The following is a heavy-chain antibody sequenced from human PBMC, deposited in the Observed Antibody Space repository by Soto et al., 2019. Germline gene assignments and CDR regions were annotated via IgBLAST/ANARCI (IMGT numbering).Heavy chain of an antibody. D-gene: IGHD5-12*01. CDR2: INHSGST. V-gene: IGHV4-34*01. Sequence: PSETLSLTCAVYGGSFSGYYWSWIRQPPGKGLEWIGEINHSGSTNYNPSLKSRVTISVDTSKNQFSLKLSSVTAADTAVYYCARGVSGYSGYDWRRVAFDYWGQGTLVTVPQ. J-gene: IGHJ4*02. CDR3: ARGVSGYSGYDWRRVAFDY. CDR1: GGSFSGYY.